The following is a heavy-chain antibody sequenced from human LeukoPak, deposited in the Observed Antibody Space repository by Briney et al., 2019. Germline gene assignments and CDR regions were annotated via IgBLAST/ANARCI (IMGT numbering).Heavy chain of an antibody. D-gene: IGHD1-26*01. CDR3: AAVSGSYTLLDC. V-gene: IGHV1-24*01. CDR2: IDPDDGET. Sequence: GASVKVSCKVSGYTLTELSIHWVRQAPGKGLEWMGGIDPDDGETIYSPKFQGRVTMTEDTSTDTAHLVLSGLRSEDTAVYFCAAVSGSYTLLDCWGQGTQVTVSS. CDR1: GYTLTELS. J-gene: IGHJ4*02.